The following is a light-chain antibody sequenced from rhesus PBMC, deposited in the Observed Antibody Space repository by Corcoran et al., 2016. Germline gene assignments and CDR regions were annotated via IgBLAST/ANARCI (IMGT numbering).Light chain of an antibody. CDR1: QGISSY. V-gene: IGKV1-69*01. J-gene: IGKJ4*01. Sequence: DIQLTQSPSSLSASVGDRVTITCRASQGISSYLAWYQQKSGKAPNLLIYRASNLETGIPSRFSGSGSGTAFTLTISSLQTEDIATYYCQQHDNSPRTFGGGTKVEIK. CDR3: QQHDNSPRT. CDR2: RAS.